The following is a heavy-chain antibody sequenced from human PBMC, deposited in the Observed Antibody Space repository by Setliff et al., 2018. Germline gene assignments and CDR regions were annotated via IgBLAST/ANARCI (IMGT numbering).Heavy chain of an antibody. CDR1: GYSVRGYY. J-gene: IGHJ5*02. Sequence: SETLSLTCAVSGYSVRGYYWSWIRQPPGKGLEWIGYMYYSGDTNYNPSLKSRVTISVDTSKNQFSLKLSSVTAADTAVYYCARDLSSSLSEGWFDPWGQGTLVTVSS. V-gene: IGHV4-59*02. CDR3: ARDLSSSLSEGWFDP. CDR2: MYYSGDT.